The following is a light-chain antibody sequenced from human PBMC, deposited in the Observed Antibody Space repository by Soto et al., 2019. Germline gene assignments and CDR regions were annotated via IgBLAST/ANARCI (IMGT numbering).Light chain of an antibody. Sequence: QSVLTQPASVSGSPGQSITISCTGTSSDVGGYNYVSWYQQHPGKAPKLMIYDVRNRPSGVSNRISGSKSSNTASLTISGLQAEDEADYYCSSYTASSTLVVFGTGTKLTVL. J-gene: IGLJ1*01. CDR1: SSDVGGYNY. CDR3: SSYTASSTLVV. V-gene: IGLV2-14*01. CDR2: DVR.